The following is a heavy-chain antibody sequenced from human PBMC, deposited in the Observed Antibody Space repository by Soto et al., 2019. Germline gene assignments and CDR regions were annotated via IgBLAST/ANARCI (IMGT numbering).Heavy chain of an antibody. Sequence: ASVKVSCKASGYTFTGNYIHWVRQAPGQGLEWMGWVNPDNGGTTSAEKFQGRVTMTRDTSVTTAYMELYRLTSDDTAVYYCARLSSRSSSPGGWFDPWGQGTLVTVSS. CDR3: ARLSSRSSSPGGWFDP. J-gene: IGHJ5*02. CDR2: VNPDNGGT. CDR1: GYTFTGNY. V-gene: IGHV1-2*02. D-gene: IGHD6-13*01.